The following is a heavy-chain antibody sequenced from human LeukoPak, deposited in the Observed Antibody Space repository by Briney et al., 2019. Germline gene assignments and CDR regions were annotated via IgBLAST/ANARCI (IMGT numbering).Heavy chain of an antibody. Sequence: GGSLRLXCAASGFTFSSYWMHWDRQAPGKGLVWVSRINSDGSSTSYADSVKGRFTISRDNAKNTLYLQMNTLRAEDTAVYYCVSIPGDWGQGILVTVSS. CDR3: VSIPGD. J-gene: IGHJ4*02. CDR1: GFTFSSYW. V-gene: IGHV3-74*01. CDR2: INSDGSST. D-gene: IGHD7-27*01.